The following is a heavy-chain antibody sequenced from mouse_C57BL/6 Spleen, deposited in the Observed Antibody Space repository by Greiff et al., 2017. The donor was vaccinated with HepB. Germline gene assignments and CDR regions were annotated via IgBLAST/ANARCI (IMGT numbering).Heavy chain of an antibody. V-gene: IGHV1-61*01. D-gene: IGHD2-1*01. Sequence: QVQLQQSGAELVRPGSSVKLSCKASGYTFTSYWMDWVKQRPGQGLEWIGNIYPSDSETHYNQKFKDKATLTVDKSSSTAYMQLSSLTSEDSAVYYCARGIYYGNYESFDYWGQGTTLTVSS. CDR2: IYPSDSET. J-gene: IGHJ2*01. CDR3: ARGIYYGNYESFDY. CDR1: GYTFTSYW.